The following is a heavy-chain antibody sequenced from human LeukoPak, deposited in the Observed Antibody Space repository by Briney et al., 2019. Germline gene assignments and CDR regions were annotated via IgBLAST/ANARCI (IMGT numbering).Heavy chain of an antibody. V-gene: IGHV3-30-3*01. CDR3: AKETRGYEYAFDI. J-gene: IGHJ3*02. D-gene: IGHD5-12*01. CDR1: GFTFSSYA. CDR2: ISYDGSNK. Sequence: GGSLRLSCAASGFTFSSYAMHWVRQAPGKGLEWVAVISYDGSNKYYADSVKGRFTISRDNSKNTLYLQMNSLRAEDTAVYYCAKETRGYEYAFDIWGQGTMVTVSS.